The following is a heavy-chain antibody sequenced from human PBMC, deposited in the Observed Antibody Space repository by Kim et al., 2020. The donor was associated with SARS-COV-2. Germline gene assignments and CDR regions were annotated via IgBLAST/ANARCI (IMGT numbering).Heavy chain of an antibody. CDR2: ISSSSSYI. Sequence: GGSLRLSCAASGFTFSSYSMNWVRQAPGMGLEWVSSISSSSSYIYYADSVKGRFTMSRDNAKNSLYLQMNRLRAEDTAVYYCAIIPYYYILTGYSGGAFDYSGQGNLVTVSS. CDR1: GFTFSSYS. D-gene: IGHD3-9*01. CDR3: AIIPYYYILTGYSGGAFDY. V-gene: IGHV3-21*01. J-gene: IGHJ4*02.